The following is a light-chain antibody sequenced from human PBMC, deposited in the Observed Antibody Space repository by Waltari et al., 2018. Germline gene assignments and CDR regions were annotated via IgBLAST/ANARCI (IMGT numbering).Light chain of an antibody. CDR3: QQYNNWPLT. CDR2: AAA. CDR1: QSVRSN. J-gene: IGKJ4*01. Sequence: EIVMTQFPATLSVSPGERATLSCRASQSVRSNLAWYQQKPGQAPRLLIYAAATRATGIPASSSGRGAGTEFTLTISSLQSEDFAVYYCQQYNNWPLTFGGGTKVEIK. V-gene: IGKV3-15*01.